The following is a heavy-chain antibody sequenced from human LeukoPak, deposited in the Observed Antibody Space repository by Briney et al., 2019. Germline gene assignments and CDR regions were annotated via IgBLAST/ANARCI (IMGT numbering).Heavy chain of an antibody. CDR1: GYTFTGYY. D-gene: IGHD6-19*01. J-gene: IGHJ4*02. V-gene: IGHV1-2*02. CDR2: INPDSGGT. Sequence: GASVKVSCKASGYTFTGYYIHWVRQAPGQGLEWMGWINPDSGGTNYAQKFQGRVTMTRDSSISTAYMELSRLRSDDTAVYYCAGVRFYSSGNKSNRVDYWGQGTLVTVSS. CDR3: AGVRFYSSGNKSNRVDY.